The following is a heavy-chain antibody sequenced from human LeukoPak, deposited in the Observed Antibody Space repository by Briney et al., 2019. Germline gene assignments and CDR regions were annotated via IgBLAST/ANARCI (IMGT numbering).Heavy chain of an antibody. CDR3: ARGVVSLARQLVRVGDY. D-gene: IGHD6-6*01. CDR2: IYTSGST. CDR1: GGSISSYY. Sequence: SETLSLTCTVSGGSISSYYWSWIRQPAGKGLEWIGRIYTSGSTNYNPSLKSRVTMSVDTSKNQFSLKLSSVTAADTAVYYCARGVVSLARQLVRVGDYWGQGTLVTVSS. J-gene: IGHJ4*02. V-gene: IGHV4-4*07.